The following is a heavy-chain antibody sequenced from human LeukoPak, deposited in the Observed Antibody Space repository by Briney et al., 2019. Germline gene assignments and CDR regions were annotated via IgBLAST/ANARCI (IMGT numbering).Heavy chain of an antibody. V-gene: IGHV4-61*02. J-gene: IGHJ4*02. Sequence: SETLSLTCTVSGGPRSSGSYYWSWIRQPAGKGLEWIGRIYASGSTNYNPSLRNRVTISVDTSKNQFSLKLKSVTAADTAVYYCASSQAGDFDYWGQGTLVTVSS. D-gene: IGHD6-13*01. CDR1: GGPRSSGSYY. CDR2: IYASGST. CDR3: ASSQAGDFDY.